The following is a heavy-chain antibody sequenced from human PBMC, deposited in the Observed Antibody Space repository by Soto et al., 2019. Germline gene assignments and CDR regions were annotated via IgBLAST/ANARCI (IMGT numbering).Heavy chain of an antibody. CDR1: GFTFSDYY. J-gene: IGHJ5*02. CDR2: ISSSGSTI. D-gene: IGHD5-18*01. Sequence: NPGGSLRLSFAASGFTFSDYYMSWIRQAPGKGLEWVSYISSSGSTIYYADSVKGRFTISRDNAKNSLYLQMNSLRAEDTAVYYCASQAGIQLWYSTWGQGTLVTVSS. CDR3: ASQAGIQLWYST. V-gene: IGHV3-11*01.